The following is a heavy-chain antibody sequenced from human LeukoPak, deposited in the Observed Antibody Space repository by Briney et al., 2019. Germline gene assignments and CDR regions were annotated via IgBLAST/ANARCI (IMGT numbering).Heavy chain of an antibody. CDR3: AIRYYYDSSGYDSNY. Sequence: SVRVSCKASGGTFSSYAISWVRQAPGQGLEWMGXIIPIFGXANYXQKXXGRVTITADESTSTAYMELSSLRSEDTAVYYCAIRYYYDSSGYDSNYWGQGTLVTVST. D-gene: IGHD3-22*01. CDR2: IIPIFGXA. V-gene: IGHV1-69*13. CDR1: GGTFSSYA. J-gene: IGHJ4*02.